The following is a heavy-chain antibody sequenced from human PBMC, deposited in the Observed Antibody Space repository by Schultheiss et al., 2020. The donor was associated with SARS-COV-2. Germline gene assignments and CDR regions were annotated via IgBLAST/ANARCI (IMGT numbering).Heavy chain of an antibody. D-gene: IGHD1-26*01. V-gene: IGHV4-34*01. Sequence: SETLSLTCAVYGGSFSGYYWSWIRQPPGKGLEWIGEINHSGSTNYNPSLKSRVTISVDTSKNQFSLKLSSVTAADTAVYYCARDGWERTGAAFDIWGQGTMVTVSS. CDR1: GGSFSGYY. CDR2: INHSGST. J-gene: IGHJ3*02. CDR3: ARDGWERTGAAFDI.